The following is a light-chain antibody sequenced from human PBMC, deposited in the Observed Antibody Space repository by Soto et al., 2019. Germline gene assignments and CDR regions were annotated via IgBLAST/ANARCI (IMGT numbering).Light chain of an antibody. V-gene: IGKV1-5*03. Sequence: DIQMTQSPSTLSASVGDRVTITCRASQSISDSLAWYQQKPGKAPKLLIYEASSLKSGVPSRFSGSRSGTEYTITISSLQHDDLETYYRQQYNGYWKFGQGTKVEIK. J-gene: IGKJ1*01. CDR2: EAS. CDR3: QQYNGYWK. CDR1: QSISDS.